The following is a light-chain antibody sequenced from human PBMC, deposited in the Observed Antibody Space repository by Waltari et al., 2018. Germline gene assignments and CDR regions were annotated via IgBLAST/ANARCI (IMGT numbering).Light chain of an antibody. CDR3: QQYRTYPWT. V-gene: IGKV1-5*01. Sequence: DIQMTQSPSTLSASIGGRVTINCMASESLGSELAWYQQRPGKAPNILIYDASSLQPGVPSRFSGSGSGTEFTLTINNLQPDDFVTYFCQQYRTYPWTFGQETKVEI. J-gene: IGKJ1*01. CDR1: ESLGSE. CDR2: DAS.